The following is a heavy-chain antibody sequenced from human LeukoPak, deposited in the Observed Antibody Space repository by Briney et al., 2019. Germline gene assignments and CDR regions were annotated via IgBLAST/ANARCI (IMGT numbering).Heavy chain of an antibody. D-gene: IGHD4-17*01. J-gene: IGHJ4*02. CDR3: AGFMTTVTLENFDY. Sequence: GGSLRLSCAASGFTVSSNYMSWVRQAPGKGPEWVSVIYSGGSTYYADSVKGRFTISRDNSKNTLYLQMNSLRAEDTAVYYCAGFMTTVTLENFDYWGQGTLVTVSS. CDR1: GFTVSSNY. V-gene: IGHV3-66*01. CDR2: IYSGGST.